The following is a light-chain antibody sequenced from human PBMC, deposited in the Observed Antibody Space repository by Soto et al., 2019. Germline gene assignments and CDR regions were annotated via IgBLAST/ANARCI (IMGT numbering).Light chain of an antibody. J-gene: IGLJ3*02. CDR1: NIGSKS. CDR2: DDS. Sequence: SYELTQPPSVSVAPGQTARITCGGNNIGSKSVHWYQQKPGQAPVLVVYDDSDRPSGIPERFSGSNSGNTATLTISWVEAGDEADYYCQVWDSSSDHPNGVFGGGTKLTVL. CDR3: QVWDSSSDHPNGV. V-gene: IGLV3-21*02.